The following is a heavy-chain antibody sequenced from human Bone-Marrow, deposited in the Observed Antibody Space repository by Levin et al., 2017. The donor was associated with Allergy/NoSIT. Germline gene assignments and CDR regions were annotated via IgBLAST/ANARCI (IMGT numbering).Heavy chain of an antibody. CDR2: ISYDGSQK. CDR3: AKGQLGYCGDECYASGPSEYFQH. J-gene: IGHJ1*01. D-gene: IGHD2-21*01. V-gene: IGHV3-30*18. Sequence: GESLKISCAATGFTFSNYGMYWFRKAPGKGLEWVSLISYDGSQKYYADSLKGRFTISRDNTKSTLLLQMSSLRPEDTAVYYCAKGQLGYCGDECYASGPSEYFQHWGQGTLVSVSS. CDR1: GFTFSNYG.